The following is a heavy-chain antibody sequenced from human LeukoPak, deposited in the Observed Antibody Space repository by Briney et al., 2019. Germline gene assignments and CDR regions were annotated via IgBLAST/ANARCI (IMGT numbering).Heavy chain of an antibody. CDR3: ARDRGGSYSAIDY. Sequence: GGSLRLSCAASGLTFSSYSMNWVRQAPGKGLEWVSFISSSSSTIYYADSVKGRFTISRDNAKNSLYLQMNSLRAEDTAVYYCARDRGGSYSAIDYWGQGTLVTVSS. CDR2: ISSSSSTI. J-gene: IGHJ4*02. CDR1: GLTFSSYS. V-gene: IGHV3-48*04. D-gene: IGHD1-26*01.